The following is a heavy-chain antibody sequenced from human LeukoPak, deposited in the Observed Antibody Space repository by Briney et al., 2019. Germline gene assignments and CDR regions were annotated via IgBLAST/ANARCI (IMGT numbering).Heavy chain of an antibody. Sequence: ASVKVSCKASGYTFTGYYMHWVRQAPGQGLEWMGIINPSGGSTSYAQEFQGRVTITRDTSATTVYMELSSLRSEDMAVYYCARDRAPKTVTSEVDAFDIWGQGTMVTVSS. J-gene: IGHJ3*02. CDR2: INPSGGST. CDR1: GYTFTGYY. V-gene: IGHV1-46*01. CDR3: ARDRAPKTVTSEVDAFDI. D-gene: IGHD4-17*01.